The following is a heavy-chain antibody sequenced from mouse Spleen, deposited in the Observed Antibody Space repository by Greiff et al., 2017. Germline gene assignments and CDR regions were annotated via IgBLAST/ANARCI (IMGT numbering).Heavy chain of an antibody. Sequence: QVHVKQSGAELVKPGASVKISCKASGYAFSSYWMNWVKQRPGKGLEWIGQIYPGDGDTNYNGKFKGKATLTADKSSSTAYMQLSSLTSEDSAVYFCARGLGRDWYFDVWGTGTTVTVSS. J-gene: IGHJ1*03. V-gene: IGHV1-80*01. CDR2: IYPGDGDT. D-gene: IGHD4-1*01. CDR1: GYAFSSYW. CDR3: ARGLGRDWYFDV.